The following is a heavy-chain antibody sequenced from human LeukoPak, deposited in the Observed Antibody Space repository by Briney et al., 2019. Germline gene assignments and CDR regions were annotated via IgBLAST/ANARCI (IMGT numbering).Heavy chain of an antibody. CDR2: IYYSGST. Sequence: PSETLSLTCTVSGGSISSYYWSWIRQPPGKGLEWIGYIYYSGSTNYNPSLKSRVTISVDTSKNQFSLKLSSVTAADTAVYYCARVSPSGYLYGMDVWGQGTTVTVSS. CDR3: ARVSPSGYLYGMDV. J-gene: IGHJ6*02. V-gene: IGHV4-59*08. CDR1: GGSISSYY. D-gene: IGHD3-10*01.